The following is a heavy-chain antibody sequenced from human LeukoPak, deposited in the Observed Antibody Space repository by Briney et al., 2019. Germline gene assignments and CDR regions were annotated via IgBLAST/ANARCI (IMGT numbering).Heavy chain of an antibody. Sequence: PGGSLRLSCQTSGFVFRHYGMHWVRPAPGKGLEWVAFVRYDGSNEYNADSVKVRFTISRDNSKNTLYLQMNSLRAEDTAVYYCAKPNGGLQWLATAGFDYWGQGTLVTVSS. D-gene: IGHD6-19*01. V-gene: IGHV3-30*02. CDR2: VRYDGSNE. CDR3: AKPNGGLQWLATAGFDY. CDR1: GFVFRHYG. J-gene: IGHJ4*02.